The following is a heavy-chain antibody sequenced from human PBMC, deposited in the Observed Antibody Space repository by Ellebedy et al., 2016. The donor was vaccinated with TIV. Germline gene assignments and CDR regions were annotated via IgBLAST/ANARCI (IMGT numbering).Heavy chain of an antibody. D-gene: IGHD3-9*01. CDR2: INHSGST. Sequence: SETLSLTXAVYGGSFSGYYWSWIRQPPGKGLEWIGEINHSGSTNYNPSLKSRVTISVDTSKNQFSLKLSSVTAADTAVYYCARGDILTGYLIYFDYWGQGTLVTVSS. CDR1: GGSFSGYY. V-gene: IGHV4-34*01. CDR3: ARGDILTGYLIYFDY. J-gene: IGHJ4*02.